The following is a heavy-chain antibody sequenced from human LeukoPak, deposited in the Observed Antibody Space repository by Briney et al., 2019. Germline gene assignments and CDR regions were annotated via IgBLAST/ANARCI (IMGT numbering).Heavy chain of an antibody. J-gene: IGHJ4*02. CDR3: AGRLGYCSGGNCPTTDY. D-gene: IGHD2-15*01. CDR2: IYSCGST. V-gene: IGHV3-53*01. CDR1: GFTVSSNY. Sequence: GGSLRLSCAASGFTVSSNYMNWVRQAPGKGLEWVSVIYSCGSTYYADSVKGRFTISRDNSKNTLYLQMNSLRAEDTAVYYCAGRLGYCSGGNCPTTDYWGQGTLATVSS.